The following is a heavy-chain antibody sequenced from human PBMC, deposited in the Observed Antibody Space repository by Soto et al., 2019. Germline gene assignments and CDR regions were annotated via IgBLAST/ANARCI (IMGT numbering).Heavy chain of an antibody. CDR1: GFSLSTSGVG. CDR2: IYWADDK. V-gene: IGHV2-5*02. CDR3: AHRRYCSSTSCYGGWFDP. J-gene: IGHJ5*02. Sequence: QITLKESGPTLVKPTQTLTLTCTFSGFSLSTSGVGVGWIRQPPGKALEWLALIYWADDKRYSPSLKSRLTITKDRSTIQVVHTKTNMDPVDTATYYCAHRRYCSSTSCYGGWFDPWGQGTLVTVSS. D-gene: IGHD2-2*01.